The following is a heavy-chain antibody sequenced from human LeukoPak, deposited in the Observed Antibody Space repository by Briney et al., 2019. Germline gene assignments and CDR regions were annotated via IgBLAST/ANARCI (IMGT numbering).Heavy chain of an antibody. D-gene: IGHD6-6*01. CDR3: AREALSSNGRFYFDY. Sequence: GGCLRLSCAASGFTFSTYGMQWVRQAPGKGLVWVSRLNSDGSSPNYADSVKGRFTISRDNAKNTLYLQMNSLRAEDTAVYYCAREALSSNGRFYFDYWGQGTLVTVSS. CDR2: LNSDGSSP. CDR1: GFTFSTYG. J-gene: IGHJ4*02. V-gene: IGHV3-74*01.